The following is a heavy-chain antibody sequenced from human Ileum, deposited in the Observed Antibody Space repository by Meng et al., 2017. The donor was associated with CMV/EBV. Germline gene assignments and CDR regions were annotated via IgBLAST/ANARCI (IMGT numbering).Heavy chain of an antibody. CDR2: TYYRSKWYN. V-gene: IGHV6-1*01. CDR1: SSNSAA. CDR3: AREGGYNWNYDYYGMDV. Sequence: SSNSAAWNWIRQSPSRGLEWLGRTYYRSKWYNDYAVSVKSRITINPDTSKNQFSLQLNSVTPEDTAVYYCAREGGYNWNYDYYGMDVWGQGTTVTVSS. J-gene: IGHJ6*02. D-gene: IGHD1-20*01.